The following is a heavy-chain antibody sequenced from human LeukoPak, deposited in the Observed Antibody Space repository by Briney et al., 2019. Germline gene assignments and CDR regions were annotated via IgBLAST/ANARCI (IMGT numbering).Heavy chain of an antibody. D-gene: IGHD3-22*01. V-gene: IGHV3-30*02. Sequence: GTSLRLSCVVSGFNFDNYGMHWVRQAPGKGLEWVAFIRNDGSHKTYGDSVKGRFTISRDNAKNSLYLQMDSLRTEDTALYYCAVTRRGYYDSSGFYRFDYWGQGTLVTVSS. J-gene: IGHJ4*02. CDR2: IRNDGSHK. CDR1: GFNFDNYG. CDR3: AVTRRGYYDSSGFYRFDY.